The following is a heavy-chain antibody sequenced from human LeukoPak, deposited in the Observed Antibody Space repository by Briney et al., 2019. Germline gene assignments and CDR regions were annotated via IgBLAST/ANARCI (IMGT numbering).Heavy chain of an antibody. D-gene: IGHD3-16*02. J-gene: IGHJ4*02. Sequence: ETLSLTCTVSGGSXSSYYWSWIRQPPGKGLEWIGYIYYSGSTNYNPSLKSRVTISVDTSKNQFSLKLSSVTAADTAVYYCAGGVIVSSFDYWGQGTLVTVSS. V-gene: IGHV4-59*01. CDR2: IYYSGST. CDR1: GGSXSSYY. CDR3: AGGVIVSSFDY.